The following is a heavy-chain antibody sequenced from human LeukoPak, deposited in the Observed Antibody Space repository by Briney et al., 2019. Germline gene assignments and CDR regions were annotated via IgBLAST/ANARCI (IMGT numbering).Heavy chain of an antibody. Sequence: PGGSLRLSCAASGFTFSSYAMSWVRQAPGRGLEWVSTISGSGGGTYYADSVKGRFTISRDNSKNTLYLQMNSLRAEDTAVYYCAKDDRIQTRRYSYNYWGQGTLVTVSS. CDR2: ISGSGGGT. V-gene: IGHV3-23*01. J-gene: IGHJ4*02. D-gene: IGHD5-18*01. CDR1: GFTFSSYA. CDR3: AKDDRIQTRRYSYNY.